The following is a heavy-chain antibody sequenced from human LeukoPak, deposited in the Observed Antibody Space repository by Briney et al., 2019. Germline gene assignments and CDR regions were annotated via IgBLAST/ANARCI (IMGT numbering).Heavy chain of an antibody. CDR1: GYTFTSYD. J-gene: IGHJ5*02. V-gene: IGHV1-8*01. CDR3: ARGLKVRGVIITTNWFAP. Sequence: ASVKVSYKASGYTFTSYDIKWVRQATGKGGEGMGWMNPNRGKTGDAQKFQGRVTMTRNTSISTAYMELSSLRSEDTAVYYCARGLKVRGVIITTNWFAPWGQGTLVTVSS. D-gene: IGHD3-10*01. CDR2: MNPNRGKT.